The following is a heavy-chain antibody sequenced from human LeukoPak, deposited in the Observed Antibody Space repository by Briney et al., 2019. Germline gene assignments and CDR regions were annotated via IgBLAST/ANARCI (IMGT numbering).Heavy chain of an antibody. CDR3: AKDGIGDAFDI. J-gene: IGHJ3*02. D-gene: IGHD1-26*01. CDR2: ISGSGGST. Sequence: PGGSLRLSCVASGFPVRSAFMNWVRQAPGKGLEWVSAISGSGGSTYYADSVKGRFTISRDNSKNTLYLQMNSLRAEDTAVYYCAKDGIGDAFDIWGQGTMVTVSS. CDR1: GFPVRSAF. V-gene: IGHV3-23*01.